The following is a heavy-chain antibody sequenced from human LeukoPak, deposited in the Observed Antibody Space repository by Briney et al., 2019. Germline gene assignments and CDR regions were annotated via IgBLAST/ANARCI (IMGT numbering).Heavy chain of an antibody. V-gene: IGHV4-4*07. Sequence: SETLSLTCTVSCGSISSYYWSWIRQPAGKGLEWIGRIYTSGSTNYNPSLKSRVTMSVDTSKNQFSLKLSSVTAADTAVYYCARDAYDSSGLLRFLWFDPWGQGTLATVSS. CDR3: ARDAYDSSGLLRFLWFDP. CDR2: IYTSGST. CDR1: CGSISSYY. J-gene: IGHJ5*02. D-gene: IGHD3-22*01.